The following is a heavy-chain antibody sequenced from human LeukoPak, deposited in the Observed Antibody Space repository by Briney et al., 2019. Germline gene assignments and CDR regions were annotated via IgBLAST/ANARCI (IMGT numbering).Heavy chain of an antibody. V-gene: IGHV4-38-2*02. CDR1: GYSISSGYY. D-gene: IGHD4/OR15-4a*01. CDR2: IYHSGST. Sequence: PSETLSLTCTVSGYSISSGYYWGWIRQPPGKGLEWIGSIYHSGSTYYNPSLKSRVTISVDTSKNQFSLKLSSVTAADTAVYYCARHPYAAPKSWFDPWGQGTLVTVSS. J-gene: IGHJ5*02. CDR3: ARHPYAAPKSWFDP.